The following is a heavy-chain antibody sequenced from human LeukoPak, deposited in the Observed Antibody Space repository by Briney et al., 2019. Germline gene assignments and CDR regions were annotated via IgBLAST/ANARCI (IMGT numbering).Heavy chain of an antibody. D-gene: IGHD2-2*01. Sequence: SVKVSCKASGGTFSSYAISWVRQAPGQGLEWMGGIIPIFGTANYAQKFQGRVTITADESTSTAYMELSSLRSEDTAVYYCARGNPPYAPPDYWGQGTLVTVSS. CDR2: IIPIFGTA. J-gene: IGHJ4*02. V-gene: IGHV1-69*13. CDR3: ARGNPPYAPPDY. CDR1: GGTFSSYA.